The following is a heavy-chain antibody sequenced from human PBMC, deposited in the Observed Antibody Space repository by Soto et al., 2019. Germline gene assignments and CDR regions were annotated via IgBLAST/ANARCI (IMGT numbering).Heavy chain of an antibody. CDR3: AKDPQIQTKIVLMVYAIPRSFDY. CDR1: GFTFSSYA. CDR2: ISGSGGST. D-gene: IGHD2-8*01. V-gene: IGHV3-23*01. Sequence: GGSLRLSCAASGFTFSSYAMSWVRQAPGKGLEWVSAISGSGGSTYYADSVKGRFTISRDNSKNTLYLQMNSLRAEDTAVYYCAKDPQIQTKIVLMVYAIPRSFDYWGQGTLVTVSS. J-gene: IGHJ4*02.